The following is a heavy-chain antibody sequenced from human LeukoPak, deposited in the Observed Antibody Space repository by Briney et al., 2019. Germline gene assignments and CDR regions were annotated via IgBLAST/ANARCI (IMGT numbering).Heavy chain of an antibody. CDR3: ARGVVAARFWFDP. D-gene: IGHD2-15*01. CDR2: IYASGNT. Sequence: SETLSLTCTVSGGSVSSASYYWTWIRQPPGKGLEWIGYIYASGNTNYNPSLKSRVTISVGTSKNQFSLKLSSVTAADTAVYYCARGVVAARFWFDPWGQGTLVTVSS. CDR1: GGSVSSASYY. J-gene: IGHJ5*02. V-gene: IGHV4-61*01.